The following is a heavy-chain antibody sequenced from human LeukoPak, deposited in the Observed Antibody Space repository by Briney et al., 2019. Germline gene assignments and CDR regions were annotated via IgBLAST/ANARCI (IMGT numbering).Heavy chain of an antibody. CDR2: ITSSSNYI. CDR3: ARDRGYFDN. CDR1: GFTFSIYS. V-gene: IGHV3-21*01. J-gene: IGHJ4*02. Sequence: PGGSLRLSCAASGFTFSIYSMNWVRQARGKGVEWLSSITSSSNYIYYADSVKGRFTISRDNVQNSLYLQMNSLRAEDTAMYYCARDRGYFDNWGQGTLVTVSS.